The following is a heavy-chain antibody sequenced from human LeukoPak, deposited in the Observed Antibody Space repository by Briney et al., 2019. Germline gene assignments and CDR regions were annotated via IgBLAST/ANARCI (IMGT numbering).Heavy chain of an antibody. D-gene: IGHD1-26*01. Sequence: SETLSLTCTASGGSISSYYWSWIRQPPGKGLEWIGYIYYSGSTNYNPSLKSRVTISVDTSKTQFSLRLSSVTAADTAVYYCARRLENSGSHYDALDIWGQGTMVTVSS. J-gene: IGHJ3*02. V-gene: IGHV4-59*08. CDR1: GGSISSYY. CDR3: ARRLENSGSHYDALDI. CDR2: IYYSGST.